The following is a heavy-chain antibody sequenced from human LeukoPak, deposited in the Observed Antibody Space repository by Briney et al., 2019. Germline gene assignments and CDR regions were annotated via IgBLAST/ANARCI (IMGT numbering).Heavy chain of an antibody. CDR2: ISSNGGST. D-gene: IGHD6-13*01. J-gene: IGHJ6*02. CDR3: ARDLIAAAVIYYYGMDV. CDR1: GFTFSSYA. Sequence: PGGSLRLSCAASGFTFSSYAMHWVRQAPGKGLEYVSAISSNGGSTYYADSVKGRFTISRDNSKNTLYLQMGSLRAEDMAVYYCARDLIAAAVIYYYGMDVWGQGTTVTVSS. V-gene: IGHV3-64*02.